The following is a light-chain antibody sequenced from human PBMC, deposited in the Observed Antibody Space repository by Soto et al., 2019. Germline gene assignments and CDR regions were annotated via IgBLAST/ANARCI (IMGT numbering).Light chain of an antibody. V-gene: IGKV3-20*01. Sequence: IVLTQTPGTLSLSPGEKTTLSCRASQSVSSSYLAWYQQKPGQAPRLLIYGASSRATGIPDRFSGSGSWTDFPLTISRLEPEDFAVYYCPQYGSSPITFGQGTRLEIK. CDR1: QSVSSSY. CDR3: PQYGSSPIT. J-gene: IGKJ5*01. CDR2: GAS.